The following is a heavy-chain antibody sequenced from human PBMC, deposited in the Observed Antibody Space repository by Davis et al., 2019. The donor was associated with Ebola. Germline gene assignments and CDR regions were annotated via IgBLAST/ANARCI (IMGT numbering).Heavy chain of an antibody. CDR3: VRDRDYWVHSYMDV. D-gene: IGHD2-8*02. V-gene: IGHV3-23*01. J-gene: IGHJ6*03. CDR2: IPGTGAVT. CDR1: GFIFSDYA. Sequence: PGRSLRLSCAVSGFIFSDYAMSWVRQSPGKGLEWVSGIPGTGAVTFYADSVKGRFTISRDNTKNSLYLQMNSLRVEDTAVYYCVRDRDYWVHSYMDVWGNGTTVIVSS.